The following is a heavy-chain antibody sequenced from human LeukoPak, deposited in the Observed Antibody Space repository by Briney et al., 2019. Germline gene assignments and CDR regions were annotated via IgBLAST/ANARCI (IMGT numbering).Heavy chain of an antibody. Sequence: SVKVSCTASGGTFSSYAISWVGQAPGKGLEWMGRIIPMLGKSNYARKFQGRFTITADKSTGTAYMDRGGRRAGEPAGYYFPPTRSWNFDYWGQGTLVTVSS. CDR3: PPTRSWNFDY. D-gene: IGHD6-13*01. V-gene: IGHV1-69*04. CDR1: GGTFSSYA. CDR2: IIPMLGKS. J-gene: IGHJ4*02.